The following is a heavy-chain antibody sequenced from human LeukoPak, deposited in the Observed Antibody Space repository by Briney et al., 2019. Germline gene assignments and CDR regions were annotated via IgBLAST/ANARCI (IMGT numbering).Heavy chain of an antibody. D-gene: IGHD3-9*01. CDR3: ARVKRFYDILTGSYYYYYYMDV. CDR2: IYYSGST. Sequence: SETLSLTCTVSGGSISSYYWSWIRQPPGKGLEWIGYIYYSGSTNYNPSLKSRVTISVDTSKNQFSLTLTSVTAADTAVYYCARVKRFYDILTGSYYYYYYMDVWGKGTTVTVSS. V-gene: IGHV4-59*08. J-gene: IGHJ6*03. CDR1: GGSISSYY.